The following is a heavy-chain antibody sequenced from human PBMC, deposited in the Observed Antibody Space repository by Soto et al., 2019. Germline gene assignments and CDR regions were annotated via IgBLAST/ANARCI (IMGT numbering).Heavy chain of an antibody. Sequence: SETLSLTCTVSGGSISSYYWSWIRQPPGKGFVWFVYIYYSWSSNYNPSLKSRVTISVDTFKILFSLKLSSVTAADTAVYFCARVRGGGEWLFYYYYMDVWGKGTTVTVSS. CDR3: ARVRGGGEWLFYYYYMDV. CDR2: IYYSWSS. V-gene: IGHV4-59*01. CDR1: GGSISSYY. D-gene: IGHD3-3*01. J-gene: IGHJ6*03.